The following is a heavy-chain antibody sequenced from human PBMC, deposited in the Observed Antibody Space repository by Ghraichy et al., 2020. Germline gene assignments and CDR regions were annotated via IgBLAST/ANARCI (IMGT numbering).Heavy chain of an antibody. D-gene: IGHD6-13*01. CDR2: IYYSGST. CDR3: ARQSQLVLGGEFDY. V-gene: IGHV4-39*01. CDR1: GGSISSSSYY. Sequence: SETLSLTCTVSGGSISSSSYYWGWIRQPPGKGLEWIGSIYYSGSTYYNPSLKSRVTISVDTSKNQFSLKLSSVTAADTAVYYCARQSQLVLGGEFDYWGQGTLVTVSS. J-gene: IGHJ4*02.